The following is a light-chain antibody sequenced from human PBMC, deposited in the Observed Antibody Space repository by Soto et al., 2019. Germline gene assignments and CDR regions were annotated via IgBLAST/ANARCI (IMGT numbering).Light chain of an antibody. J-gene: IGLJ2*01. V-gene: IGLV1-44*01. CDR2: SNN. CDR1: SSNIGSNT. CDR3: AAWDDSLNGRV. Sequence: QPVLTQPPSASGTPGQRATISCFGSSSNIGSNTVTWYQQLPGTAPKLLIYSNNQRPSGVPDRFSGSKSGTSASLAISGLQSEDEADYYCAAWDDSLNGRVFGGGTKLTVL.